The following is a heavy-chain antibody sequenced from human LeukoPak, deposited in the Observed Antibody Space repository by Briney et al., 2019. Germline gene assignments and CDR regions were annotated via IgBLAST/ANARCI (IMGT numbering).Heavy chain of an antibody. V-gene: IGHV4-34*01. J-gene: IGHJ4*02. CDR2: INHSGST. CDR3: ARHRTTVTLFDY. Sequence: SETLSLTCAVYGGSFSGYYWSWIRQPPGKGLEWIGEINHSGSTNYNPSLKSRVTISVDTSKNQFSLKLSSVTAADTAVYYCARHRTTVTLFDYWGQGTLVTVSS. CDR1: GGSFSGYY. D-gene: IGHD4-17*01.